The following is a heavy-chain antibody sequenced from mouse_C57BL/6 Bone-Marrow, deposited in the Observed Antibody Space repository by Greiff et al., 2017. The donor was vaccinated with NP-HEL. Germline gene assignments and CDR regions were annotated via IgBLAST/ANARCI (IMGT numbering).Heavy chain of an antibody. Sequence: QVHVKQSGAELVKPGASVKISCKASGYAFSSYWMNWVKQRPGKGLEWIGQIYPGDGDTNYNGKFKGKATLTADKSSSTAYMQLSSLTSEDSAVYFCARHYGSIYYAMDYWGQGTSVTVSS. CDR3: ARHYGSIYYAMDY. V-gene: IGHV1-80*01. D-gene: IGHD1-1*01. J-gene: IGHJ4*01. CDR2: IYPGDGDT. CDR1: GYAFSSYW.